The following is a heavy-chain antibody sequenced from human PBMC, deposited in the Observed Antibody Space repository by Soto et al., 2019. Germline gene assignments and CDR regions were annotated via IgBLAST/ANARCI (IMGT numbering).Heavy chain of an antibody. CDR3: ARDGRVTIFGVVPMDV. D-gene: IGHD3-3*01. V-gene: IGHV3-7*05. CDR1: GFTFSSYW. Sequence: GGSLRLSCAASGFTFSSYWMSWVRQAPGKGLEWVANIKQDGSEKYYVDSVKGRFTISRDNAKNSLYLQMNSLRAEDTAVYYCARDGRVTIFGVVPMDVWGQGTTVTVSS. J-gene: IGHJ6*02. CDR2: IKQDGSEK.